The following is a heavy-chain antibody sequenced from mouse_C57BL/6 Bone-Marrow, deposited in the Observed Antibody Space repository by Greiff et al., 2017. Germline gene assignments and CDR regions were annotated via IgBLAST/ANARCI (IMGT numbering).Heavy chain of an antibody. V-gene: IGHV1-84*01. CDR3: ARGSFYEYDRGDYYAMDY. CDR2: IYPGSGNT. J-gene: IGHJ4*01. Sequence: QVQLQQSGPELVKPGASVKISCKASGYTFTDYYINWVKQRPGQGLEWIGWIYPGSGNTKYNEKFKGKATLTVDTSSSTAYMQLSSLTSEDSAVDFCARGSFYEYDRGDYYAMDYWGQGTSVTVSS. CDR1: GYTFTDYY. D-gene: IGHD2-4*01.